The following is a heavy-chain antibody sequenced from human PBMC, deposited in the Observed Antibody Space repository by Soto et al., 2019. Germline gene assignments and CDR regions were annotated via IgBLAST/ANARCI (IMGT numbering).Heavy chain of an antibody. V-gene: IGHV3-9*01. Sequence: GGSLRLSCAASGFFFSAYCMSWVRQAPGKGLEWVSGISWNSGSIGYADSVEGRFTVSRDNAKNSLYLQMNSLRAEDTALYYCAKDDTAMVLYYFDYWGQGTLVTVSS. CDR3: AKDDTAMVLYYFDY. CDR2: ISWNSGSI. J-gene: IGHJ4*02. CDR1: GFFFSAYC. D-gene: IGHD5-18*01.